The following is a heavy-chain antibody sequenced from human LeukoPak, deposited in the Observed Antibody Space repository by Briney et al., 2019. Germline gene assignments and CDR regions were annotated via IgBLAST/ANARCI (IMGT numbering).Heavy chain of an antibody. V-gene: IGHV4-59*08. Sequence: SETLSLTCTVSGGSISSYYWGWIRQPPGKGLEWIGYFYYSGSTNYNPSLKSRVTISVDTSKNQFSLKLSSVTAADTAVYYCAGGIAVAAPDAFDIWGQGTMVTVSS. D-gene: IGHD6-19*01. CDR1: GGSISSYY. CDR3: AGGIAVAAPDAFDI. J-gene: IGHJ3*02. CDR2: FYYSGST.